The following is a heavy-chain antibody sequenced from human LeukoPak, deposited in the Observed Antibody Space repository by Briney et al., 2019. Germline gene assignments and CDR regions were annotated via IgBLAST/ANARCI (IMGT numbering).Heavy chain of an antibody. V-gene: IGHV3-23*01. Sequence: PGGSLRLSCAASGFTLCGFATSWVGRSPGKGLEWGSGIRGSGDNTLYADSVKGRFTISRDNSKNTLYLEMNSLRDEDTAIYYCAKMKGHPLPKYYMDVWGQGTTVTVSS. CDR2: IRGSGDNT. CDR1: GFTLCGFA. D-gene: IGHD1-26*01. CDR3: AKMKGHPLPKYYMDV. J-gene: IGHJ6*01.